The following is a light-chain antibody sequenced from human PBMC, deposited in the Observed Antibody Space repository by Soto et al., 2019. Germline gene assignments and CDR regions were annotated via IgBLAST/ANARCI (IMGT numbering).Light chain of an antibody. V-gene: IGLV3-21*02. Sequence: SYELTQPPSVSVAPGQTAKITCGGNKIEDKSVHWYQQNPVRAPVLVVYDDSDRPLEMPERFSGSNSGNTATLTISRVEAGDEADYYCQVWDSSSDHYVFGGGTQVTVL. J-gene: IGLJ1*01. CDR3: QVWDSSSDHYV. CDR1: KIEDKS. CDR2: DDS.